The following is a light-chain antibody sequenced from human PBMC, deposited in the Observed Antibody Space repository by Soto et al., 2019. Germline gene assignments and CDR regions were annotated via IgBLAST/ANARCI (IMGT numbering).Light chain of an antibody. CDR1: NSNIGAGYD. CDR2: VTS. V-gene: IGLV1-40*01. CDR3: QSFDSSLGASV. Sequence: QSVLTQPPSVSGAPGQRVTISCTGSNSNIGAGYDVHWYQQLPGTAPKLLIYVTSNRPSGVPDRFSGSKSGTSASLAITGLQAEDEAHYYCQSFDSSLGASVFGGGTKLTVL. J-gene: IGLJ2*01.